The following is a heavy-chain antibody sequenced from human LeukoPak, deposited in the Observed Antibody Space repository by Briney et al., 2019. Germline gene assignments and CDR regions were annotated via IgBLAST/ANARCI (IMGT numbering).Heavy chain of an antibody. J-gene: IGHJ4*02. CDR2: MNPSSGNT. V-gene: IGHV1-8*01. Sequence: ASVKLSCKASGYAFTSCGINWVRQATGQGLEWMGWMNPSSGNTGYGQSFQGRITMTRDVSIGTAYMELSNLTSEDTAIYYCTRGSSGRRDNWGQGTLVTVSA. D-gene: IGHD6-19*01. CDR1: GYAFTSCG. CDR3: TRGSSGRRDN.